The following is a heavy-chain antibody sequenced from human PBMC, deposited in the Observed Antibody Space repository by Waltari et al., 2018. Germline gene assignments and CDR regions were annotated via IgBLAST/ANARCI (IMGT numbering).Heavy chain of an antibody. D-gene: IGHD7-27*01. J-gene: IGHJ3*02. CDR3: ARAKENWGRNAFDI. Sequence: QVQLQESGPGLVKPSETLSLTCTVSGDSISTYYWSWIRQPAGKGLEWIGRFYNSGTTYYNPSLKSRVTMSLDTSNNQFSLKLDSGTAADTAVYYCARAKENWGRNAFDIWGQGTVLTVSS. V-gene: IGHV4-4*07. CDR2: FYNSGTT. CDR1: GDSISTYY.